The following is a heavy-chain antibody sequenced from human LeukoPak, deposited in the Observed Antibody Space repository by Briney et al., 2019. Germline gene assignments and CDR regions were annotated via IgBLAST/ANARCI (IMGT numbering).Heavy chain of an antibody. J-gene: IGHJ5*02. Sequence: PGGSLRLSCAASGFTLSSFWMNWVRQAPGKGLEWVANINEDGIEKHYVDSVRGRFTISRDNAKNPLYLQMDSLRADDTAVYYCARGRGIALWGQGTLVTVSS. CDR1: GFTLSSFW. V-gene: IGHV3-7*05. CDR2: INEDGIEK. CDR3: ARGRGIAL.